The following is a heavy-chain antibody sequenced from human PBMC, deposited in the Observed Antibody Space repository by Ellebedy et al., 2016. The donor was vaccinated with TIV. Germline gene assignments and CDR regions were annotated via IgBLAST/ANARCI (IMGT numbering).Heavy chain of an antibody. Sequence: PGGSLRLSCSSSGLTFSRHGMRWVRQAPDRGLEWVAVISFDGTNLHYADSVKGRCTISRDNSRNILYLEMNNVRPEDTATYFCAGDEGSPVVGAQGPLDHWGQGTPVYVSS. V-gene: IGHV3-33*05. J-gene: IGHJ4*02. CDR1: GLTFSRHG. CDR2: ISFDGTNL. D-gene: IGHD1-26*01. CDR3: AGDEGSPVVGAQGPLDH.